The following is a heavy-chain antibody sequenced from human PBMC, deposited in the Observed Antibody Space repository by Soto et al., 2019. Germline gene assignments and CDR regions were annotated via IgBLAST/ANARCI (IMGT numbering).Heavy chain of an antibody. CDR1: GLTFSRFA. CDR2: FGSDGDGI. Sequence: EVQLLESGGGLVQPGGSLRLSCAASGLTFSRFAMKWVRQAPGKGLEWVSVFGSDGDGIHYADSVKGRFTITRDNSRNTVNLQMNSLRAEDTAVYYCATYGQHLMDSWGQGTLVTVSS. V-gene: IGHV3-23*01. D-gene: IGHD4-17*01. J-gene: IGHJ4*02. CDR3: ATYGQHLMDS.